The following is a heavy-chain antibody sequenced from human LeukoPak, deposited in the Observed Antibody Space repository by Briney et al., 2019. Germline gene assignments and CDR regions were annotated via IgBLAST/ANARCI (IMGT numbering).Heavy chain of an antibody. V-gene: IGHV3-30-3*01. D-gene: IGHD3-22*01. Sequence: GRSLRLSCAASGFTFNRYAMYWVRQAPGRGLEWVAVISYDGSNIHYADSVEGRFTISRDNSKSTLYLQVNSLSAEDTAIYYCARDKGWLDAFDIWGQGAMVTVSS. J-gene: IGHJ3*02. CDR1: GFTFNRYA. CDR3: ARDKGWLDAFDI. CDR2: ISYDGSNI.